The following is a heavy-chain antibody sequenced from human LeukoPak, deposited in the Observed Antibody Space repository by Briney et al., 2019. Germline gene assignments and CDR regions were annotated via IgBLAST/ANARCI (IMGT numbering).Heavy chain of an antibody. CDR3: ARERTYYDDYYFDY. D-gene: IGHD3-22*01. Sequence: GASVKVSCKASGYTFTSYGVSWVRQAPGQGLEWMGWISAYNGNTNYAQKLQGRVTMTTDTSTSTAYMELRSLRSDDTAVYYCARERTYYDDYYFDYWGQGTLVTVSS. CDR1: GYTFTSYG. CDR2: ISAYNGNT. V-gene: IGHV1-18*01. J-gene: IGHJ4*02.